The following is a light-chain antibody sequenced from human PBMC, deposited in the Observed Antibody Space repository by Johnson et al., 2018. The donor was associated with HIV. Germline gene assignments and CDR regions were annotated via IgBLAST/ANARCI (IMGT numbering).Light chain of an antibody. CDR3: GTRGSPLSAGGV. Sequence: QSVLTQPPSVSAAPGQKVTISCSGSSSNIGNNYVSWYQQLPGTAPKLLIYDNNKRPSGIPDRFSGSKSGTSATLGITGLQTGDEADYYCGTRGSPLSAGGVFGTGTKVTVL. J-gene: IGLJ1*01. CDR1: SSNIGNNY. CDR2: DNN. V-gene: IGLV1-51*01.